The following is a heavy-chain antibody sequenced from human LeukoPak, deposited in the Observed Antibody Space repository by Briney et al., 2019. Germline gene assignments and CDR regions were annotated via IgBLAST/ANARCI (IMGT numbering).Heavy chain of an antibody. CDR1: AYTFISYD. V-gene: IGHV1-8*01. D-gene: IGHD1-20*01. J-gene: IGHJ4*02. CDR2: MNPNSGHT. Sequence: ASVKVSCKASAYTFISYDINWVRQATGQRPEWMGWMNPNSGHTGYAQKFQGRVTMTGDTSISTAYMELSSLRSEDTAVYYCARERDNWDLDSWGQGTLVTVSS. CDR3: ARERDNWDLDS.